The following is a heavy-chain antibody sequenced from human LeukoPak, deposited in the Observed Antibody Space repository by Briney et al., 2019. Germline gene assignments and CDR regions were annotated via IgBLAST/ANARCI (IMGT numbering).Heavy chain of an antibody. D-gene: IGHD3-3*01. CDR2: ISYDGSNK. CDR1: GFTFSSYA. J-gene: IGHJ5*02. Sequence: PGGSLRLSCAASGFTFSSYAMHWVRQAPGKGLEWVAVISYDGSNKYYADSVKGRFTISRDNSKNTLYLQMGSLRAEDTAVYYCATSYDFWSGYGIDPWGQGTLVTVSS. V-gene: IGHV3-30*14. CDR3: ATSYDFWSGYGIDP.